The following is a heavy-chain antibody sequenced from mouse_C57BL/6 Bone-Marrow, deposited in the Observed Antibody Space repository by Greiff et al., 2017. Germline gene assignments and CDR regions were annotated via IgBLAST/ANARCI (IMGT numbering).Heavy chain of an antibody. CDR1: GYTFTSYT. Sequence: VQLQQSGAELARPGASVKMSCKASGYTFTSYTLHWVKQRPGQGLEWIGYINPSSGYTKYNQKFKDKATLTADKSSSTADMQLSSLTSEDSAVYYCARWTTVVGHWYFDVWGTGTTVTVSS. J-gene: IGHJ1*03. D-gene: IGHD1-1*01. CDR2: INPSSGYT. CDR3: ARWTTVVGHWYFDV. V-gene: IGHV1-4*01.